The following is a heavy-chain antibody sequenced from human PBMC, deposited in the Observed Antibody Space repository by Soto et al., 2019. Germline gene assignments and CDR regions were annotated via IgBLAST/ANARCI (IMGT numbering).Heavy chain of an antibody. CDR1: GGTFSSYA. J-gene: IGHJ6*02. V-gene: IGHV1-69*06. CDR2: IIPIFGTA. Sequence: GASVKVSCKASGGTFSSYAISWVRQAPGQGLEWMGGIIPIFGTANYAQKFQGRVTITADKSTSTAYMELSSLRSEDTAVYYCARDPAHLGGYYYYYGMDVWGQGTTVTVSS. D-gene: IGHD2-15*01. CDR3: ARDPAHLGGYYYYYGMDV.